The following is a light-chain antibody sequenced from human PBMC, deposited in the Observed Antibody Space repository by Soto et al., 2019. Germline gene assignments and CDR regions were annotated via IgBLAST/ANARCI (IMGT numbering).Light chain of an antibody. J-gene: IGKJ4*01. V-gene: IGKV3-20*01. CDR3: QQYNERPLT. Sequence: DIVLTQSPGTLSLSPGGRATLSCRASQSVSSSYLAWYQQKPGQAPRLLIYGASSRATGIPDRFSGSGSGTDFTLTISRLEPEDFAVYYCQQYNERPLTFGGGTKVDIK. CDR1: QSVSSSY. CDR2: GAS.